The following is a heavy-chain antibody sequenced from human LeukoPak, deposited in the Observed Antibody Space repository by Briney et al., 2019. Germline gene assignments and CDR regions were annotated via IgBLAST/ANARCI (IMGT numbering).Heavy chain of an antibody. CDR3: ARAPPPNSSGYYFLGYFGWFDP. D-gene: IGHD3-22*01. J-gene: IGHJ5*02. CDR2: FDSEDGET. Sequence: GASVKVSCKVSGDTLNELSMHWLRQAPGKGLEWMGGFDSEDGETIFAQKFQGRVTMTEDTSTDTAYMELSSLRSEDTAVYYCARAPPPNSSGYYFLGYFGWFDPWGQGTLVTVSS. CDR1: GDTLNELS. V-gene: IGHV1-24*01.